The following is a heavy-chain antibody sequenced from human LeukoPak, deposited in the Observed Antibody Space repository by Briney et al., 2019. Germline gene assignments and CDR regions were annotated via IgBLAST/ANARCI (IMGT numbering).Heavy chain of an antibody. J-gene: IGHJ5*02. CDR2: ISYTGST. CDR3: ARDDYRGVTNFDP. Sequence: SETLSLTCTVSGGSISPYFWSWIRQPPGKGLEWIGYISYTGSTNYNPSLKSRVTISVDTSKKQFSLQMTSVTDADTDVYYCARDDYRGVTNFDPWGQGTLVTVSS. CDR1: GGSISPYF. D-gene: IGHD3-10*01. V-gene: IGHV4-59*01.